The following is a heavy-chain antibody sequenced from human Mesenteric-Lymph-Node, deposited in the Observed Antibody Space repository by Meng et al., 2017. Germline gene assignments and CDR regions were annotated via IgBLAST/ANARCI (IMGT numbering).Heavy chain of an antibody. Sequence: QITLKESGPTLLQPHPTLQLTGTFSGFSLSTSGVGVGWIRQPPGKALEWLAVIYWDDDKRYSPSLKSRLTITKDTSKNQVVLTMTNMDPVDTATYYCAHQGVYYYDSSGPFDYWGQGTLVTVSS. CDR2: IYWDDDK. D-gene: IGHD3-22*01. CDR1: GFSLSTSGVG. V-gene: IGHV2-5*02. CDR3: AHQGVYYYDSSGPFDY. J-gene: IGHJ4*02.